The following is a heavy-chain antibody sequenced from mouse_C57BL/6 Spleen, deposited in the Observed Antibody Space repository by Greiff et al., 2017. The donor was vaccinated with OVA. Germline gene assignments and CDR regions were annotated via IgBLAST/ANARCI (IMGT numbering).Heavy chain of an antibody. Sequence: VHVKQSGTVLARPGASVKMSCKTSGYTFTSYWMHWVKQRPGQGLEWIGAIYPGNSDTSYNQKFKGKAKLTAVTSASTAYMELSSLTNEDSAVYYCARGRYYGSSLMDYWGQGTSVTVSS. CDR2: IYPGNSDT. D-gene: IGHD1-1*01. V-gene: IGHV1-5*01. CDR3: ARGRYYGSSLMDY. CDR1: GYTFTSYW. J-gene: IGHJ4*01.